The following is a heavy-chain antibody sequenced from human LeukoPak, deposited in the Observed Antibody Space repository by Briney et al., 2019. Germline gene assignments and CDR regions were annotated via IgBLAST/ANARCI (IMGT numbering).Heavy chain of an antibody. CDR1: GYTFTSYY. CDR2: INPSGGST. D-gene: IGHD3-22*01. J-gene: IGHJ3*02. CDR3: ASRTYYYDSSGHSPQHEAFDI. Sequence: ALVKVSCKASGYTFTSYYMHWVRQAPGQGLEWMGIINPSGGSTSYAQKFQGRVTMTRDTSTSTVYMELSSLRSEDTAVYYCASRTYYYDSSGHSPQHEAFDIWGQGTMVTVSS. V-gene: IGHV1-46*01.